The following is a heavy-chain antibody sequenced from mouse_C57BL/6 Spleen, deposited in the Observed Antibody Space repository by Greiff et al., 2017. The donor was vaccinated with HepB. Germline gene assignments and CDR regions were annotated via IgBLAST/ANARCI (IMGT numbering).Heavy chain of an antibody. Sequence: LVESGAELVRPGASVTLSCKASGYTFTDYEMHWVKQTPVHGLEWIGAIDPETGGTAYNQKFKGKAILTADKSSSTAYMELRSLTSEDSAVYYCTRDSLAYWGQGTTLTVSS. CDR3: TRDSLAY. V-gene: IGHV1-15*01. CDR1: GYTFTDYE. J-gene: IGHJ2*01. CDR2: IDPETGGT.